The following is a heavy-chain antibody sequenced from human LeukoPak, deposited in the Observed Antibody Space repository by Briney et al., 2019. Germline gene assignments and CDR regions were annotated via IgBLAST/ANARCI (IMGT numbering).Heavy chain of an antibody. Sequence: SVKVSCKASGDAFDSHTINWVRQAPGQGLEWVGSIIPSFGIPSYAQKFKGRVTISADTSTTTAFMDLTSLRSEDTAVYYCARDFWGTMVRAASMDVWGQGTTVTVSS. V-gene: IGHV1-69*10. CDR2: IIPSFGIP. J-gene: IGHJ6*02. D-gene: IGHD3-10*01. CDR1: GDAFDSHT. CDR3: ARDFWGTMVRAASMDV.